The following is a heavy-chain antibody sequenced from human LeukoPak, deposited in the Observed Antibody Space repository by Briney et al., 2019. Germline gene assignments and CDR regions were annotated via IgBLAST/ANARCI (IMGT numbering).Heavy chain of an antibody. V-gene: IGHV3-21*01. CDR2: ISSSSSYI. D-gene: IGHD5-12*01. Sequence: PGGSLRLSCAASGYTFSSYGMNWVRKAPGKGLEWVSSISSSSSYIYYADSVKGRFTISRDNAKNSLYLQMNSLRAEDTAVYYCARGGRNSGYDYDYWGQGTLVTVSS. J-gene: IGHJ4*02. CDR3: ARGGRNSGYDYDY. CDR1: GYTFSSYG.